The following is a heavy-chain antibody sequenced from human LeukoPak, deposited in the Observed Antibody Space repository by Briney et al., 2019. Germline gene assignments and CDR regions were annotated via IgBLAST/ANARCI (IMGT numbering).Heavy chain of an antibody. CDR1: GFTFSSYG. J-gene: IGHJ4*02. Sequence: GGSLRLSCAASGFTFSSYGMHWVRQAPGKGLEWVAVIWYDGSNKYYADSVKGRFTISRDNSKNTLYLQMNSLRAEDTAVYYCAREMGILTGYYSLNYWGQGTLVTVSS. CDR3: AREMGILTGYYSLNY. CDR2: IWYDGSNK. D-gene: IGHD3-9*01. V-gene: IGHV3-33*01.